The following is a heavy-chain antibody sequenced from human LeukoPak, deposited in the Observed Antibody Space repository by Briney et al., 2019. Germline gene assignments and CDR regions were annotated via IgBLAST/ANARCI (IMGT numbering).Heavy chain of an antibody. Sequence: GASVKVSCKASGYTFSDYYMHWVRQAPGQGLEWMGGINPNRGGPNFAQKFQGRITMTRDTSISTAYMELSRLRSDDTAVYYCARDKGYGSSIRHRYGMDVWGQGTTVTVSS. D-gene: IGHD6-19*01. CDR3: ARDKGYGSSIRHRYGMDV. J-gene: IGHJ6*02. V-gene: IGHV1-2*02. CDR1: GYTFSDYY. CDR2: INPNRGGP.